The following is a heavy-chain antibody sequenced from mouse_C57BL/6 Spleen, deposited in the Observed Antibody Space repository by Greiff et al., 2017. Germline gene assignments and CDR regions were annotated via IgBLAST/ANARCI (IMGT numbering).Heavy chain of an antibody. CDR3: ARETNWGFDD. D-gene: IGHD4-1*01. V-gene: IGHV5-16*01. CDR2: INYDGSST. CDR1: GFTFSDYY. Sequence: EVQLVESEGGLVQPGSSMKLSCTASGFTFSDYYMAWVRQVPEKGLEWVANINYDGSSTYYLDSLKSRFIISRDNAKNILYLQMSSLKSEDTATYYCARETNWGFDDWGQGTTLTVSS. J-gene: IGHJ2*01.